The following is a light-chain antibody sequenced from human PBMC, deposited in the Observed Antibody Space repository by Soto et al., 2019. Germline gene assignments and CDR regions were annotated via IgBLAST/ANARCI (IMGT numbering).Light chain of an antibody. CDR3: SSYAGNNNVV. CDR1: SGDVGSYSY. CDR2: EVN. V-gene: IGLV2-8*01. J-gene: IGLJ2*01. Sequence: QSALAQPPSASGSPGQSVTISCTGASGDVGSYSYVSWYQQHPGKAPKLIIYEVNKRPSGVPDRFSGSKSGNTASLTVSGLQAEDEADYYCSSYAGNNNVVFGGGTQLTVL.